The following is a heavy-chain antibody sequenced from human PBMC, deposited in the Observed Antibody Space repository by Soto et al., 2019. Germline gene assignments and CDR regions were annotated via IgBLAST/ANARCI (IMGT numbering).Heavy chain of an antibody. D-gene: IGHD6-19*01. CDR1: GYSFSNYC. CDR2: INGGDSDT. Sequence: GEFLKICCRGSGYSFSNYCVAWVRQMPGKGLERMAIINGGDSDTRYSPSFQGQVTVSADKSIGTAYLQWNSLKASDTAIYYCARPDSNGWYQNWGQGTPVTVSS. CDR3: ARPDSNGWYQN. V-gene: IGHV5-51*01. J-gene: IGHJ4*02.